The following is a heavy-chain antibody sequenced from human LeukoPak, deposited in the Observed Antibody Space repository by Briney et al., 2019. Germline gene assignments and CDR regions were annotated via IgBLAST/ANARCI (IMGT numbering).Heavy chain of an antibody. D-gene: IGHD1-14*01. CDR2: IYYSGST. J-gene: IGHJ4*02. Sequence: SETLSLTCTVSGGSISCGGYYWSWIRQHPGKGLEWIGYIYYSGSTYYNPSLKSRVTISVDTSKNQFSLKLSSVTAADTAVYYCASGTGYYFDYWGQGTLVTVSS. CDR3: ASGTGYYFDY. CDR1: GGSISCGGYY. V-gene: IGHV4-31*03.